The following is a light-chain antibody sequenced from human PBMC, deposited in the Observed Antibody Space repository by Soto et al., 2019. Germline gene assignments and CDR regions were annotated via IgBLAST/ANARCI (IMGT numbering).Light chain of an antibody. V-gene: IGKV1-39*01. J-gene: IGKJ1*01. CDR1: QGISSY. CDR2: AAS. Sequence: IRMTLSPSSLSASVGDRVTNTCRASQGISSYLNWYQQKPGKAPKLLIYAASSLESGVPSRFSGSGSGTDFTLTISSLQPEDFATYYCQQCYSSPRTFGQGTKVDI. CDR3: QQCYSSPRT.